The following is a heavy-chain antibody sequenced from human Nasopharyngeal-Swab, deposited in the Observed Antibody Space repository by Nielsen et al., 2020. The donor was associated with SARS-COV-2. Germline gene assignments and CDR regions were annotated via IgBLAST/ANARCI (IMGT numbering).Heavy chain of an antibody. D-gene: IGHD6-6*01. CDR3: ARDDVAARDYDYYYGMDV. CDR2: IWYDGSNK. Sequence: VRQAPGKGLEWVAVIWYDGSNKYYADSVKGRFTISRDNSKNTLYLQMNSLRAEDTAVYYYARDDVAARDYDYYYGMDVWGQGTTVTVSS. J-gene: IGHJ6*02. V-gene: IGHV3-33*01.